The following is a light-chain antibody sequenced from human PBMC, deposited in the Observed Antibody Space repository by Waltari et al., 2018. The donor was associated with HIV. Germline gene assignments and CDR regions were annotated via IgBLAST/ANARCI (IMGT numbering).Light chain of an antibody. J-gene: IGKJ4*01. CDR3: QQRSNWPPKT. CDR2: DAS. V-gene: IGKV3-11*01. Sequence: EIVLTQSPATLPLSPGESATLSCRARQSVSSYLALYQQKPGQAPRLLIYDASNRATGIPARFSGSGSGTDFTLTISSLEPEDFAVYYCQQRSNWPPKTFGGGTKVEIK. CDR1: QSVSSY.